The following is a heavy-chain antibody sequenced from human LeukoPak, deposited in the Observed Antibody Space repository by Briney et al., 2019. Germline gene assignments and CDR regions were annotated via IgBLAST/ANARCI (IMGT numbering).Heavy chain of an antibody. J-gene: IGHJ6*03. CDR2: INHSGST. CDR3: ARVGYSYVINDWSRTGLGAYPTKYYYHMDV. CDR1: GGSFSGYY. V-gene: IGHV4-34*01. Sequence: SETLSLTCAVYGGSFSGYYWSWLRQPPGKGLEWIGEINHSGSTNYNPSLKSRVTISGDTSKNQFSLKLSSVTAADTAVYFCARVGYSYVINDWSRTGLGAYPTKYYYHMDVWGKGTTVTVSS. D-gene: IGHD5-18*01.